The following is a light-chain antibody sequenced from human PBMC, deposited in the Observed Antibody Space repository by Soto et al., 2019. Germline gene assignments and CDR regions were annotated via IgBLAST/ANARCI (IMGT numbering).Light chain of an antibody. CDR1: QGISNY. J-gene: IGKJ2*01. CDR3: HKYNSAPYA. CDR2: GAF. Sequence: DIQMTQSPSSLSASVGERVTITCRASQGISNYLAWYQQRPGQVPKLLIYGAFTLQSGVPSRFSGSGSGTDFTLTISSLQPEDVASYYCHKYNSAPYAFAQGTKLEIK. V-gene: IGKV1-27*01.